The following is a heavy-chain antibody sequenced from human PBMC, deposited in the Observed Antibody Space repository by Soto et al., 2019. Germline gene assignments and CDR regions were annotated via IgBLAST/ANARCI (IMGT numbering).Heavy chain of an antibody. D-gene: IGHD6-19*01. CDR1: GYIFTSYA. J-gene: IGHJ5*02. Sequence: QVQLVQSGAEVKKPGASVKVSCKASGYIFTSYATHWVRQAPGQRLEWMGWINAGNGNTKYSQKFQGRVTISRDTSASTVYMELSSLRSEDTAVYYCARVGGRGWPLDLWGQGTLVTVSS. CDR3: ARVGGRGWPLDL. V-gene: IGHV1-3*01. CDR2: INAGNGNT.